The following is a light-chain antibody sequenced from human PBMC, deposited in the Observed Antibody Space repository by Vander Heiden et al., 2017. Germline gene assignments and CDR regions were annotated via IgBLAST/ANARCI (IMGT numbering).Light chain of an antibody. CDR1: QSVSSN. Sequence: EIVITHSQATLSVSPGERATLSCRASQSVSSNLAWYQQKPGQAPRLLIYGASTRATGIPARFSGSGSGTEFTLTISSLQSEDFAVYYCQQYNNWPSWTFGQGTKVXIK. CDR3: QQYNNWPSWT. V-gene: IGKV3-15*01. J-gene: IGKJ1*01. CDR2: GAS.